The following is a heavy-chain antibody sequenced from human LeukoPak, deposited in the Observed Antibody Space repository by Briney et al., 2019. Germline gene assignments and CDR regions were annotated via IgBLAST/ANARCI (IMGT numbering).Heavy chain of an antibody. V-gene: IGHV4-59*12. CDR2: IHSSGST. Sequence: SETLSLTCTVSGGSLNSYYWSWIRKPPGKGLEWIGYIHSSGSTNYNPSLKSRVTISVDTSKNQFSLKLRSVTAADTAVYYCARDGPLVSWGQGTLVTVSS. CDR1: GGSLNSYY. D-gene: IGHD2-8*01. CDR3: ARDGPLVS. J-gene: IGHJ5*02.